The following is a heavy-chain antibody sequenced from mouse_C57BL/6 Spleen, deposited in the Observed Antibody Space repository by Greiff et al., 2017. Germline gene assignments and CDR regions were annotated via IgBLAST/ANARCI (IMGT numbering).Heavy chain of an antibody. V-gene: IGHV1-15*01. Sequence: VKLQESGAELVRPGASVTLSCKASGYTFTDYEMHWVKQTPVHGLEWIGAIDPETGGTAYNQKFKGKAILTADKSSSTAYMELRSLTSEDSAVYYCTSHYYGSSYGFAYWGQGTLVTVSA. CDR3: TSHYYGSSYGFAY. D-gene: IGHD1-1*01. CDR2: IDPETGGT. CDR1: GYTFTDYE. J-gene: IGHJ3*01.